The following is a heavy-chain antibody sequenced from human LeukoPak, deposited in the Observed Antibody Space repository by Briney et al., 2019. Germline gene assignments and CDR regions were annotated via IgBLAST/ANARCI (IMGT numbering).Heavy chain of an antibody. D-gene: IGHD3-22*01. Sequence: PGGSLRLSCAGAGFSIADHHMDWVRQAPGKGLEWVSYISSSSSTIYYADSVKGRFTISRDDAKNSLYLQMNSLRAEDTAVYYCARSYYYDSSGYPNFDYWGQGTLVTVSS. J-gene: IGHJ4*02. V-gene: IGHV3-48*04. CDR1: GFSIADHH. CDR2: ISSSSSTI. CDR3: ARSYYYDSSGYPNFDY.